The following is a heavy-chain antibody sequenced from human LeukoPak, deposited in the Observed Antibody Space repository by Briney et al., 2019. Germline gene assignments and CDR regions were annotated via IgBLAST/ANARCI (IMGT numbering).Heavy chain of an antibody. CDR1: GFTFSTYA. J-gene: IGHJ4*02. CDR3: ASRRVAVPSTRAFDY. Sequence: GGSLRLSCSASGFTFSTYAMHWVRQAPGKGLEYVSSITSNGGGTFYADSVKGRFTISRDNSKNTLYLQMSRLRAEDTALYYCASRRVAVPSTRAFDYWGQGTLVTVSS. D-gene: IGHD5/OR15-5a*01. V-gene: IGHV3-64D*09. CDR2: ITSNGGGT.